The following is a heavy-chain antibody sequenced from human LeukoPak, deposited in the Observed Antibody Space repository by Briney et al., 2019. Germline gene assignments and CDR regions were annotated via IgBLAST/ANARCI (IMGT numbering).Heavy chain of an antibody. D-gene: IGHD6-13*01. J-gene: IGHJ6*03. CDR2: IIPIFGTA. V-gene: IGHV1-69*06. CDR1: GGTFSSYA. CDR3: ARDDRAPPIVGQQLPYYYYMDV. Sequence: GASVKVSCKASGGTFSSYAISWVRQAPGQGLEWMGGIIPIFGTANYAQKFQGRVTITADKSTSTAYMELSSLRSEDTAVYYCARDDRAPPIVGQQLPYYYYMDVWGKGTTVTISS.